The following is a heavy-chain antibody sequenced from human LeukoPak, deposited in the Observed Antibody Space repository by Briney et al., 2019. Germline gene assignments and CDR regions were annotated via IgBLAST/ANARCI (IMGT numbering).Heavy chain of an antibody. J-gene: IGHJ4*02. V-gene: IGHV4-39*07. CDR3: ARDLGGDIPGY. D-gene: IGHD3-16*02. CDR2: IYYSGST. Sequence: SETLSLTGTVSGGSISSSSYYWGWIRQPPGKGLEWIGSIYYSGSTYYNPSLKSRVTISVDTSKNQFSLKLSSVTAADTAVYYCARDLGGDIPGYWGQGTLVTVSS. CDR1: GGSISSSSYY.